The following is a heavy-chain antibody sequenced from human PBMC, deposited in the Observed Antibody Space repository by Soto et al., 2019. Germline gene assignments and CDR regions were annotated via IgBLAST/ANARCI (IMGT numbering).Heavy chain of an antibody. D-gene: IGHD4-17*01. CDR1: GFTFSNYG. CDR3: ARDREAQTVTTPEGH. V-gene: IGHV3-33*01. J-gene: IGHJ4*02. Sequence: QVQLVESGGGVVQPGRSLRLSCAGSGFTFSNYGMHWVRQAPGKGLEWVAVIWYDGTNKYYADSVKGRFTISRDNFKKTLYFQMDSLRAEHTAVYFCARDREAQTVTTPEGHWGQGTLVTVSS. CDR2: IWYDGTNK.